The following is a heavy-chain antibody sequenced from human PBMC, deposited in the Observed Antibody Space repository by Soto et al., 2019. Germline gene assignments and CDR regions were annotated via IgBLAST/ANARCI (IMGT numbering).Heavy chain of an antibody. V-gene: IGHV3-48*02. CDR3: ARQDTGYFDL. J-gene: IGHJ2*01. CDR1: GFGFSSSS. Sequence: EVQLVESGGGLVQRGGSLRLSCATSGFGFSSSSMNWVRQAPGKGLEWVSYISSSSSTIYYADSVEGRFTISRDNAKKSLYLQMNSLRDEDTAVYYCARQDTGYFDLLGRGTLVTVSS. CDR2: ISSSSSTI.